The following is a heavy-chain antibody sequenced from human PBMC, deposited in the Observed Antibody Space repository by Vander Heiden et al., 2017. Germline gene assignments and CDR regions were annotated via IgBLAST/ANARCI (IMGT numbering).Heavy chain of an antibody. D-gene: IGHD3-10*01. V-gene: IGHV4-31*03. CDR3: ARDRGLLWFGELYNWFDP. J-gene: IGHJ5*02. Sequence: QVQLQESGPGLVKPSQTLSLTRTVSGGYISSGGYYWSWIRQHPGKGLEWIGYIYYSGSTYYNPSLKSRVTISVDTSKNQFSLKLSSVTAADTAVYYCARDRGLLWFGELYNWFDPWGQGTLVTVSS. CDR2: IYYSGST. CDR1: GGYISSGGYY.